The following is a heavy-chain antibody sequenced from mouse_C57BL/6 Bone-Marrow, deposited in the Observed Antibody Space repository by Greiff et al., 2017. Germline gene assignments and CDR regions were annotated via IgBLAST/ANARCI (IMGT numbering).Heavy chain of an antibody. CDR3: ARGGFSYYFDY. J-gene: IGHJ2*01. V-gene: IGHV1-69*01. D-gene: IGHD1-1*02. CDR2: IDPSDSDT. CDR1: GYTFTSYW. Sequence: VQLQQPGAELVMPGASVKLSCKASGYTFTSYWMHWVKQRPGQGLEWIGEIDPSDSDTNYNQKFKGKATLTVDKSSSTAYMQLSSLTSEDSAVYYCARGGFSYYFDYWGQGTTLTVSS.